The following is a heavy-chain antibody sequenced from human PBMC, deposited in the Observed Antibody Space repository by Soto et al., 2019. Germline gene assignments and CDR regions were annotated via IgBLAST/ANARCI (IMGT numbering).Heavy chain of an antibody. D-gene: IGHD3-22*01. CDR3: ARTCYDASSGYPLQFDY. Sequence: QVQLVQSGAEVKKPGASVKVSCKASGYTFTSYGISWVRQAPGQGLEWMGWISAYNGNTNYAQKLQGRVTMTTDTSTSTAYMELRSLRSDDTAVYYCARTCYDASSGYPLQFDYWGQGTLVTVSS. J-gene: IGHJ4*02. V-gene: IGHV1-18*01. CDR2: ISAYNGNT. CDR1: GYTFTSYG.